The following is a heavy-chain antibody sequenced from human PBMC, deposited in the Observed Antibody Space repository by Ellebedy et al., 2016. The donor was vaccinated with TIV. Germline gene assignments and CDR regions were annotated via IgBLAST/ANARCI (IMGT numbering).Heavy chain of an antibody. CDR1: GFTFSDHY. D-gene: IGHD6-13*01. J-gene: IGHJ4*02. CDR3: TTDSSHSGRFDY. V-gene: IGHV3-23*01. CDR2: ITGSGAGT. Sequence: GGSLRLSCAASGFTFSDHYMDWVRQAPGKGLEWVSTITGSGAGTYYADSVKGRFTISRDNSKNTLYLQMNSLKTEDTAVYYCTTDSSHSGRFDYWGQGTLVTVSS.